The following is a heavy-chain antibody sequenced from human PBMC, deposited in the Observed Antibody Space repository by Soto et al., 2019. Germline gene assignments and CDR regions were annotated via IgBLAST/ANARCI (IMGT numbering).Heavy chain of an antibody. J-gene: IGHJ4*02. CDR2: ISYDGSNK. V-gene: IGHV3-30-3*01. CDR1: GFTFSSYA. D-gene: IGHD6-19*01. CDR3: ARDSPASGSGWYHYFDY. Sequence: QVQLVESGGGVVQPGRSLRLSCAASGFTFSSYAMHWVRQAPGKGLEWVAVISYDGSNKHYADSVKGRFTISRDNSKNTLYLQMNSLRAEDTAVYYCARDSPASGSGWYHYFDYWGQGTLVTVSS.